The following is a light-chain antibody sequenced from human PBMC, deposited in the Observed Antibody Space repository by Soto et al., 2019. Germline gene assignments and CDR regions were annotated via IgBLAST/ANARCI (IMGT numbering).Light chain of an antibody. Sequence: QSALTQPPSASGSPGQSVTISCTGTSSDIGAYNYVSWYQQHPGKAPKLMIHEVSKRPSGVPDRFSGSKSGNTASLTVSGLQAEDEADYYCSSYAGSNDRWVFGGGTKLTFL. CDR2: EVS. J-gene: IGLJ3*02. V-gene: IGLV2-8*01. CDR1: SSDIGAYNY. CDR3: SSYAGSNDRWV.